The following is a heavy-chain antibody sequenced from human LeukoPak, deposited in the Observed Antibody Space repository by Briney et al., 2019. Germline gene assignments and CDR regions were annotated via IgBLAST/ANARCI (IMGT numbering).Heavy chain of an antibody. V-gene: IGHV3-33*01. Sequence: VGSPRLSSAASEFTATISGMLWVRPNPRQGLGWVAFIYCDGSNIYYADYVKRRFTISRHISKNTLYLQMDSLKAEDTAIYYCARGWKTNSFDYWRRGTLVTVSS. CDR3: ARGWKTNSFDY. J-gene: IGHJ4*02. D-gene: IGHD1-1*01. CDR2: IYCDGSNI. CDR1: EFTATISG.